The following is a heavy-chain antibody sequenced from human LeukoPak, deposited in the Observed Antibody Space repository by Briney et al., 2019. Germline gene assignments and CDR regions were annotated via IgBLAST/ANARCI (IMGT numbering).Heavy chain of an antibody. CDR3: ALYYDCSGKSYHLHY. D-gene: IGHD3-22*01. V-gene: IGHV3-23*01. CDR1: AFTVSTDG. CDR2: ISGSGGNT. J-gene: IGHJ4*01. Sequence: GRSLTLSCAPSAFTVSTDGTSSVSHPPREWPEWVTLISGSGGNTYYAESVKGRFTISRDTSKNTLYLQMNRLRAEDATVYYCALYYDCSGKSYHLHYWG.